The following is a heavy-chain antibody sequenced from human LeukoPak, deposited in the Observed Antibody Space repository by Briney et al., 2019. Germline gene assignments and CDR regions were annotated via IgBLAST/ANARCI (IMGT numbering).Heavy chain of an antibody. D-gene: IGHD1-26*01. CDR3: ARRLGAKMGFDY. CDR2: IYSSGTT. CDR1: GFTVSSKY. J-gene: IGHJ4*02. Sequence: PGGSLRLSCAASGFTVSSKYMSWVRQAPGKGLEWVSVIYSSGTTYYADSVKGRFIISRDNSKNTLFLQMNSLRAEDTAVYYCARRLGAKMGFDYWGQGTLVTVSS. V-gene: IGHV3-53*01.